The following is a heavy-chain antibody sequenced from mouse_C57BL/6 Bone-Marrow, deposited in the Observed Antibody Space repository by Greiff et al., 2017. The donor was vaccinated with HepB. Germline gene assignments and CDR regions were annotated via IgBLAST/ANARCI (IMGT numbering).Heavy chain of an antibody. D-gene: IGHD2-3*01. CDR2: IDPENGDT. J-gene: IGHJ1*03. Sequence: VQLQQSGAELVRPGASVKLSCTASGFNIKDDYMHWVKQRPEQGLEWIGWIDPENGDTEYASKFQGKATITADTSSNTAYLQLSSLTSEDTAVYYCTRGRWLLRRYFDVWGTGTTVTVSS. V-gene: IGHV14-4*01. CDR1: GFNIKDDY. CDR3: TRGRWLLRRYFDV.